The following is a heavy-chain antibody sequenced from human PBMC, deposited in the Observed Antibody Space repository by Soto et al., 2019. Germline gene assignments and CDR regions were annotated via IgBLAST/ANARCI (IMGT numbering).Heavy chain of an antibody. J-gene: IGHJ4*02. V-gene: IGHV1-69*02. CDR3: ARSQPNRYCSGGSCYSYDY. Sequence: QVQLVQSGAEVKKPGSSVKVSCKASGGTFSSYTISWVRQAPGQGLEWMGRIIPILGIANYAQKFQGRVTITADKSTSKAYIELSSLRSEDTAVYYCARSQPNRYCSGGSCYSYDYWGQGTLVTVSS. D-gene: IGHD2-15*01. CDR1: GGTFSSYT. CDR2: IIPILGIA.